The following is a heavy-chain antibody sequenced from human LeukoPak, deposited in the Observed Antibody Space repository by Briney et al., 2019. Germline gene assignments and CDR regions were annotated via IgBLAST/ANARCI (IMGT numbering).Heavy chain of an antibody. CDR2: ISSNGGST. D-gene: IGHD3-10*01. CDR3: ARGSAWFGELRY. J-gene: IGHJ4*02. V-gene: IGHV3-64*01. Sequence: GGSLRLSCAASGFTFSSYAMHWVRQAPGKGLEYVSAISSNGGSTYYANSVKGRFTISRDNSKNTLYLQMGSLRAEDMAVYYCARGSAWFGELRYWGQGTLVTVSS. CDR1: GFTFSSYA.